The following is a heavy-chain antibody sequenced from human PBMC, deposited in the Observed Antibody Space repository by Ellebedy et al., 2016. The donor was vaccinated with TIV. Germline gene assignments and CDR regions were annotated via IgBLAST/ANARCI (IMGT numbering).Heavy chain of an antibody. CDR3: ARKLPWFGEPSPFDY. J-gene: IGHJ4*02. V-gene: IGHV4-34*01. CDR1: GGSFSGYY. D-gene: IGHD3-10*01. CDR2: INHSGST. Sequence: MPSETLSLTCAVYGGSFSGYYWSWIRQPPGKGLEWIGEINHSGSTNYNPSLKSRVTISVDTSKNQFSLKLNYVTAADTAVYYCARKLPWFGEPSPFDYWGQGTLVTVSS.